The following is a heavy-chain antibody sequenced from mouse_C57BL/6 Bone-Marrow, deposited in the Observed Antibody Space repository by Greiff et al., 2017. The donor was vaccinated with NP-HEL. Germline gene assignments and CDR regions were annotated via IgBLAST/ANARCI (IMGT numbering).Heavy chain of an antibody. Sequence: EVQLQQSGPELVKPGASVKISCKASGYTFTDYYMNWVKQSHGKSLEWIGDINPNNGGTSYNQKFKGKATLTVDKSSSPAYMEIRSLPSDDSAVYYCARRGWLGDYWGQGTTLTVSS. D-gene: IGHD2-3*01. J-gene: IGHJ2*01. CDR1: GYTFTDYY. CDR2: INPNNGGT. V-gene: IGHV1-26*01. CDR3: ARRGWLGDY.